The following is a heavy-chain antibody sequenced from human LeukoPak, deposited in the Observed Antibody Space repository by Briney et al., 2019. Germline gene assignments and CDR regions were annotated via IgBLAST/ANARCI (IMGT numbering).Heavy chain of an antibody. CDR3: ARPLKPTVTTLFDY. Sequence: PGGSLRLSCAASGFTFSSYSMNWVRQAPGKGLEWVSSISSSSSYIYYADSVKGRFTISRDNAKNSLYLQMNSLRAEDTAEYYCARPLKPTVTTLFDYWGQGTLVTVSS. J-gene: IGHJ4*02. V-gene: IGHV3-21*01. CDR2: ISSSSSYI. D-gene: IGHD4-17*01. CDR1: GFTFSSYS.